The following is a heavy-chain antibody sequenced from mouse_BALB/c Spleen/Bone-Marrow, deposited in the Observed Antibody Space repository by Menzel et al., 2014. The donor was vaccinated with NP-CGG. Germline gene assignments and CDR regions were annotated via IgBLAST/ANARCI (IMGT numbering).Heavy chain of an antibody. J-gene: IGHJ4*01. CDR2: IDPANGNT. D-gene: IGHD4-1*01. Sequence: EVQLQQSGAGLVKPRASVKLSCTASGFNIKDTYMHWVKQRPEQGLEWIGRIDPANGNTKYDPKFQGKATITADTSSNTAYLQLSSLTSEDTAVYYCARWEYYAMDYWGQGTSVTVPS. CDR3: ARWEYYAMDY. CDR1: GFNIKDTY. V-gene: IGHV14-3*02.